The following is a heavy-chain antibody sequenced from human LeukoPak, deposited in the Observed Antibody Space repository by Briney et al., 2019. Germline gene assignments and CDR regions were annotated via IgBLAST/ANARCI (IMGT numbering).Heavy chain of an antibody. CDR3: AREGSLYDSGNYYLSWFDP. D-gene: IGHD3-22*01. Sequence: ASVKVSCKASGYTFFTYGISWVRQAPGQGLEWMGWINTNNGNTNYAENFQGRVTMTTDTSTSTAYMELRSLRSDDTAVYYCAREGSLYDSGNYYLSWFDPWGQGTLVTVSS. J-gene: IGHJ5*02. CDR1: GYTFFTYG. V-gene: IGHV1-18*01. CDR2: INTNNGNT.